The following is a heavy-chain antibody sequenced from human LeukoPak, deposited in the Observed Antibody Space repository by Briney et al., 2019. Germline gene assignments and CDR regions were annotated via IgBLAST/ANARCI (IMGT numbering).Heavy chain of an antibody. V-gene: IGHV3-23*01. Sequence: GASLRLSCAASGFTFSTYTMNWVRQAPGKGLEWVSVISGSGGDTYYADSVKGRFTISRDNSKNTLYLQMNSLRAEDTAVYHCAKGQQSGSYSSSDYWGQGTLVTVSS. CDR1: GFTFSTYT. CDR3: AKGQQSGSYSSSDY. J-gene: IGHJ4*02. D-gene: IGHD1-26*01. CDR2: ISGSGGDT.